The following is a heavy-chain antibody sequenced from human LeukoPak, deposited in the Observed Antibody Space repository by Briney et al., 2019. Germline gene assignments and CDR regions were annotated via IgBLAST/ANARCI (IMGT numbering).Heavy chain of an antibody. Sequence: SQTLSLTCTVSGGSISSGGYYWGWIRQPPGKGLEWIGSIYYSGSTYYNPSLKSRVTISVDTSKNQFSLKLSSVTAADTAVYYCARQGDGYNFLDYWGQGTLVTVSS. D-gene: IGHD5-24*01. V-gene: IGHV4-39*01. CDR2: IYYSGST. J-gene: IGHJ4*02. CDR1: GGSISSGGYY. CDR3: ARQGDGYNFLDY.